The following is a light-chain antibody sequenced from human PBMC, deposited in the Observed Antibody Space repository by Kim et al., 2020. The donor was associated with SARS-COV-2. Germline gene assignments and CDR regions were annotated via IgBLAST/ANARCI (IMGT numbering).Light chain of an antibody. CDR1: QDISNY. J-gene: IGKJ1*01. V-gene: IGKV1-33*01. CDR2: DAS. CDR3: QHYDNLRT. Sequence: DIQMTQSPSSLSAFVGDRVTITCQASQDISNYLNWYQHKPGKAPKLLIYDASNLETGVPSRFSGSGSGTDFTFTISSLQPEDIATYYCQHYDNLRTFGQGTKVDIK.